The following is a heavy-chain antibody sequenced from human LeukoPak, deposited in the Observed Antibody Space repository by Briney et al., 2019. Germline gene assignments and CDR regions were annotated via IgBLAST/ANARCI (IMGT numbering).Heavy chain of an antibody. D-gene: IGHD5-18*01. CDR1: GYTFTGYY. J-gene: IGHJ3*02. CDR2: INPNSGGT. CDR3: AREVAAMVSFVPPGVGHDAFDI. Sequence: ASVKVSCKASGYTFTGYYMHWVRQATGQGIEWIGRINPNSGGTNYAQKFQGRVTMTRDTSISTAYMELSRLRSDDTAVYYCAREVAAMVSFVPPGVGHDAFDIWGQGTMVSVSS. V-gene: IGHV1-2*06.